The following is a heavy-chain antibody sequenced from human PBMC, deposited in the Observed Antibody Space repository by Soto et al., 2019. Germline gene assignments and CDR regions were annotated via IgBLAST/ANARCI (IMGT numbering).Heavy chain of an antibody. D-gene: IGHD6-13*01. V-gene: IGHV3-48*03. Sequence: EVQLVESGGGLVQPGGSLRLSCAASGFTFSSYDMNWVRQAPGKGLEWVSYISSSGSTIYYADSVKGRFTISRDNAKNSLYLQMNSLRAEDTAVYYCARVETVRAAAGYYFDYWGQGTLVTVSS. CDR3: ARVETVRAAAGYYFDY. CDR2: ISSSGSTI. J-gene: IGHJ4*02. CDR1: GFTFSSYD.